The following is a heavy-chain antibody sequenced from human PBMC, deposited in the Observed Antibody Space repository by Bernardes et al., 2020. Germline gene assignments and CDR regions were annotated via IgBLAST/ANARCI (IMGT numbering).Heavy chain of an antibody. CDR3: TRHPLDKYDILTDPMRMDV. D-gene: IGHD3-9*01. Sequence: GGSLRLSCAASGFTFSGSAMHWVRQASGKGLEWVGRIRSKANSYATAYAASVKGRFTISRDDSKNTAYLQMNSLKTEDTAVYYCTRHPLDKYDILTDPMRMDVWGKGTTVTVSS. CDR2: IRSKANSYAT. V-gene: IGHV3-73*01. CDR1: GFTFSGSA. J-gene: IGHJ6*03.